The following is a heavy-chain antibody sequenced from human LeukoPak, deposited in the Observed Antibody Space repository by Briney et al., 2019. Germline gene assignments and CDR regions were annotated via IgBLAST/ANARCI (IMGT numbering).Heavy chain of an antibody. CDR3: ASRYCSSTSCSDY. CDR2: ISSSSSYI. CDR1: GFPVNKYE. J-gene: IGHJ4*02. D-gene: IGHD2-2*01. Sequence: GGSLRLSCAASGFPVNKYEIHWVRQAPGKGLEWVSSISSSSSYIYYADSVKGRFTISRDNAKNSLYLQMNSLRAEDTAVYYCASRYCSSTSCSDYWGQGTLVTVSS. V-gene: IGHV3-21*01.